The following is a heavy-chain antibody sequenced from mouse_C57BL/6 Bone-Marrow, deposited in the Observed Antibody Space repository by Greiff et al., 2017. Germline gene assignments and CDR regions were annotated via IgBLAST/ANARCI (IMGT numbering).Heavy chain of an antibody. CDR1: GFTFSSYA. V-gene: IGHV5-4*01. J-gene: IGHJ2*02. CDR3: AREGAGDY. CDR2: ISDGGSYT. Sequence: VQLKESGGGLAKPGGSLKLSCAVSGFTFSSYALSWVRQTPEKRLEWVATISDGGSYTYYPDNVRGRFTISRDNAQNNLYLQMSHLKSEDTAMYYCAREGAGDYWGQGTSLTVSS.